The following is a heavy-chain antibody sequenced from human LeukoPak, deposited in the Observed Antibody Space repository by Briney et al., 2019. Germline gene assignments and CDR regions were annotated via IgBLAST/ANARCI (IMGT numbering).Heavy chain of an antibody. CDR3: ARDGEYSYGYGFDY. Sequence: GGSLRLSCAASGFSVNNLYMSWVRQAPGKGLEWVSVIYSGDRTYYADSVKGRFTISRDTSKNTVYLQMNSLRPEVTAVYYCARDGEYSYGYGFDYWGQGTLVTVSS. J-gene: IGHJ4*02. V-gene: IGHV3-66*01. D-gene: IGHD5-18*01. CDR2: IYSGDRT. CDR1: GFSVNNLY.